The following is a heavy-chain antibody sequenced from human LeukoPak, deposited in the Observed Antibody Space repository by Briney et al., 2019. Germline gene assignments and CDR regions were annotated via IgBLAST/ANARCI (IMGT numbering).Heavy chain of an antibody. V-gene: IGHV1-8*03. CDR2: MNPYTGDR. D-gene: IGHD2-21*02. J-gene: IGHJ4*02. Sequence: ASVKVSCKTSGYSFTTYHINWVRQASGQGLEWLGWMNPYTGDRGYAQRFQGRLSITSDTSISTAYMELGSLKSDDTAVDFCARTTSLTASGYDCWGQGTLVTVSS. CDR3: ARTTSLTASGYDC. CDR1: GYSFTTYH.